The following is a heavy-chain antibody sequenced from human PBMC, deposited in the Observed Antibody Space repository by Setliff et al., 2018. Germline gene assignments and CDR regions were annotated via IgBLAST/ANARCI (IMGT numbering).Heavy chain of an antibody. CDR3: ARIVVVISHPHYYYYYGMDV. Sequence: ASVKVSCKASGYTFTSYDINWVRQATGQGLEWMGWMNPNSGNTGYAQKFQGRVTITADKSTSTAYMELSSLRSEDTAVYYCARIVVVISHPHYYYYYGMDVWGQGTTVTVSS. D-gene: IGHD3-22*01. J-gene: IGHJ6*02. CDR2: MNPNSGNT. CDR1: GYTFTSYD. V-gene: IGHV1-8*03.